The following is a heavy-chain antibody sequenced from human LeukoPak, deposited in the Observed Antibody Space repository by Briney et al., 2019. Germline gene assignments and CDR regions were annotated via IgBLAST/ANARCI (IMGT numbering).Heavy chain of an antibody. V-gene: IGHV3-30*03. Sequence: GGSLRLSCAASGFTFSSYWMHWVRQAPGKGLEWVAAILYDGSDEYYADSVKGRFTISRDNSKNTLYLQMNSLRGEDTAVYYCARAQRALDVWGQGTTVTVSS. J-gene: IGHJ6*02. CDR3: ARAQRALDV. CDR2: ILYDGSDE. CDR1: GFTFSSYW.